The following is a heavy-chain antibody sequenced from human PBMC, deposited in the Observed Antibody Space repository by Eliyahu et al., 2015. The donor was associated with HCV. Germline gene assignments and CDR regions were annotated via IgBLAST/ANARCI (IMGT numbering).Heavy chain of an antibody. CDR3: ASGGGGIAVAGTGGWFDP. D-gene: IGHD6-19*01. Sequence: QVQLQESGPGLVKPSETLSLTCTVSGGSXTTYYWSWIRQPPGRGLEWIGYIHYSGSTNYNPSLKSRVTISLDTSKNQFSLNLTSVTAADTAVYYCASGGGGIAVAGTGGWFDPWGQGTPVTVSS. V-gene: IGHV4-59*01. CDR1: GGSXTTYY. J-gene: IGHJ5*02. CDR2: IHYSGST.